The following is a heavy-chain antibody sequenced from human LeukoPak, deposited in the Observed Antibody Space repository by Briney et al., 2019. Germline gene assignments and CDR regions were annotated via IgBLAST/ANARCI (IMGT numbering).Heavy chain of an antibody. V-gene: IGHV5-51*01. D-gene: IGHD1-1*01. CDR1: GYSFKDYW. CDR3: GRHGLAGCHGGTCFQSFHYYGMDV. Sequence: GESLKISCKASGYSFKDYWIGWVRHMPGKGLEWMGIIFPYDSDTKYSPSFQGQVTISVDKSTSTAYLQWSGLKASDSAMYYCGRHGLAGCHGGTCFQSFHYYGMDVWGQGTTVTVSS. CDR2: IFPYDSDT. J-gene: IGHJ6*02.